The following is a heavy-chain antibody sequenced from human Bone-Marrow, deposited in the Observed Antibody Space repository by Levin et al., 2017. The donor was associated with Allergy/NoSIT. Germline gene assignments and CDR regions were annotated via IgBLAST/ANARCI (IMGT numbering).Heavy chain of an antibody. J-gene: IGHJ5*02. CDR3: ARVSVSGNQTADR. D-gene: IGHD3-10*01. Sequence: ASVKVSCKASGGTFTSYAISWVRQAPGQGPEWMGGIIPIFGTTNYAQKFQGRVTITADESTSTAYMDLSSMRSEEKDVDYCARVSVSGNQTADRWGPGTRVTVSS. CDR1: GGTFTSYA. CDR2: IIPIFGTT. V-gene: IGHV1-69*13.